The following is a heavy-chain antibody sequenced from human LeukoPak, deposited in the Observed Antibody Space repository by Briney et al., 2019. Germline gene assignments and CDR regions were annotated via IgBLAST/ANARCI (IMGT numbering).Heavy chain of an antibody. D-gene: IGHD6-19*01. Sequence: ASVNVSCKASGYTFTIYGISWVRPAPGQGLEWMGWISAYNGNTNYAQKLQGRVTMTTDTSTSTAYMELRSLRSDDTAVYYCARSSGWSIRRQYYFDYWGQGTLVTVSS. V-gene: IGHV1-18*01. J-gene: IGHJ4*02. CDR1: GYTFTIYG. CDR2: ISAYNGNT. CDR3: ARSSGWSIRRQYYFDY.